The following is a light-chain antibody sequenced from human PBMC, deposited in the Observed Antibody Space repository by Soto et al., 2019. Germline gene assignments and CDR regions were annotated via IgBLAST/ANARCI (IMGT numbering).Light chain of an antibody. J-gene: IGKJ4*01. Sequence: DIQMTQSPSTLSASVGDRATITCRASQNISISLAWYQQKPGKAPKVLIYAASSLESGVPLRFSGNGSGTEFTLTISSLQPDDFATYYCQQYRSNSFFGGGTKVDIK. CDR2: AAS. V-gene: IGKV1-5*01. CDR1: QNISIS. CDR3: QQYRSNSF.